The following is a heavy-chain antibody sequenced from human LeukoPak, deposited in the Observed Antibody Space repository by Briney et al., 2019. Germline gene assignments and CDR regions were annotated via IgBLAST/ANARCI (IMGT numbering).Heavy chain of an antibody. CDR1: GYTLTELS. D-gene: IGHD2-21*02. Sequence: ASVKVSCKVSGYTLTELSMHWVRQAPGKGLEWMGGFDPEDGETIYAQKSQGRVTMTEDTSTDTAYMELSSLRSEDTAVYYCASNIVVVTGYSHDAFDIWGQGTMVTVSS. CDR2: FDPEDGET. CDR3: ASNIVVVTGYSHDAFDI. J-gene: IGHJ3*02. V-gene: IGHV1-24*01.